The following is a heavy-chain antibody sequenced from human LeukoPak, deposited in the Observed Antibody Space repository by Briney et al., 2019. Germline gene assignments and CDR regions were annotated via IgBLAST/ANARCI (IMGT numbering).Heavy chain of an antibody. CDR3: GAAYSGSSPFDY. Sequence: PGRSLRLSCAASGFTFTDYAIHWVRQAPGKGLEWVSSISSSSYYIYYADSVKGRFTISRDNAKNSLFLQMNSLRAEDTAVYYCGAAYSGSSPFDYWGQGTLVTVSS. CDR1: GFTFTDYA. J-gene: IGHJ4*02. D-gene: IGHD1-26*01. V-gene: IGHV3-21*01. CDR2: ISSSSYYI.